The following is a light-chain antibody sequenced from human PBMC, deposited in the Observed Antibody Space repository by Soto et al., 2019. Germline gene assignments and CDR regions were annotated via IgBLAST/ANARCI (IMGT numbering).Light chain of an antibody. CDR3: QERPNWPFT. Sequence: EIVLTQSPATLSLSPGERATLSCRASQNVGSFLAWYQQKPGQAPRLLIYDASNRATGIPARFSGSESGTDFTLTISSLEPEDFAVYYCQERPNWPFTFAGGTKVEIK. V-gene: IGKV3-11*01. CDR2: DAS. CDR1: QNVGSF. J-gene: IGKJ4*01.